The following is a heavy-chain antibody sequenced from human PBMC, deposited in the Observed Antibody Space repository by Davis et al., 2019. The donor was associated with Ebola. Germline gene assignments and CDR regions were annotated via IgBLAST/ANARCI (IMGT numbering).Heavy chain of an antibody. J-gene: IGHJ4*02. CDR1: GFIFTNYA. D-gene: IGHD3-10*01. CDR3: SKISGGL. Sequence: PGGSLRLSCAASGFIFTNYAINWVRQAPGKGLEWVSGISGSGGMTYYAESVNGRFTISRDNPKKTVSLQMNSLRGDDTAVYYCSKISGGLWGQGTLVTVSS. V-gene: IGHV3-23*01. CDR2: ISGSGGMT.